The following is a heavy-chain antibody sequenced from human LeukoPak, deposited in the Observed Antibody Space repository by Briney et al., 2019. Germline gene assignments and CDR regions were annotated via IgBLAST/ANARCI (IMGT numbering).Heavy chain of an antibody. CDR3: AREGLADRWFDP. CDR2: IIPIFGTA. V-gene: IGHV1-69*01. J-gene: IGHJ5*02. Sequence: ASVKVSCTASGGTFSSYAISWVRQAPGQGLEWMGGIIPIFGTANYAQKFQGRVTITADESTSTAYMELSSLRSEDTAVYYCAREGLADRWFDPWGQGTLVTVSS. CDR1: GGTFSSYA. D-gene: IGHD2-15*01.